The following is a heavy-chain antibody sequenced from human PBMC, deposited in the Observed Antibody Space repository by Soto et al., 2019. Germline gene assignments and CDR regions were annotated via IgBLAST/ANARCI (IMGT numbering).Heavy chain of an antibody. CDR2: ISSSGTYI. Sequence: EVQLVESGGALVKPGGSLKLSCETSGFPFGIYTMNLVRQAPGKGLEWVSSISSSGTYIDYADSVEGRFAISRDDAKNSVFLEMTSLRVDDTAVYYCAREGNYHEFWGQGTLVTVSS. J-gene: IGHJ4*02. V-gene: IGHV3-21*01. CDR3: AREGNYHEF. CDR1: GFPFGIYT. D-gene: IGHD3-10*01.